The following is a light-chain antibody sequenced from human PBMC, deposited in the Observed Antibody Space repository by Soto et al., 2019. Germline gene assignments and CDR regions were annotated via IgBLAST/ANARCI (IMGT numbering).Light chain of an antibody. CDR1: QSVSSN. Sequence: EIVMTQSPATLSVSPGERATLSCRASQSVSSNLAWYQQTPGQAPRLLIYGASTRATGLPARFSGTGSGTEFTLTINSLQAEDSAVYYCQQYYNWPRTFGQGTRLEIK. J-gene: IGKJ5*01. CDR2: GAS. CDR3: QQYYNWPRT. V-gene: IGKV3-15*01.